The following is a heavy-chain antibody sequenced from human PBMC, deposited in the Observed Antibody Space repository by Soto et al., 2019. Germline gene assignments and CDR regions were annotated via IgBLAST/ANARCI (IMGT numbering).Heavy chain of an antibody. CDR3: ARDLGYGGNSYYYYGMDV. D-gene: IGHD1-26*01. V-gene: IGHV4-61*01. CDR2: IYYSGST. CDR1: GGSVSSGSYY. Sequence: QVQLQESGPGLVKPSETLSLTCTVSGGSVSSGSYYWSWIRQPPGKGLEWIGYIYYSGSTNYNPSRKSRVTISVDTSKNQFSLKLSSVTAADTAVYYCARDLGYGGNSYYYYGMDVWGQGTTVTVSS. J-gene: IGHJ6*02.